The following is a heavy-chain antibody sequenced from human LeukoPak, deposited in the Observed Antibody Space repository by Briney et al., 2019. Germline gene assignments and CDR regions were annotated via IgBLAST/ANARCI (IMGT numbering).Heavy chain of an antibody. Sequence: PSETLSLTCTVSGGSISSSSYYWGWIRQPPGKGLEWIGSIYYSGSTYYNPSLKSRVTISVDTSKNQFSLKLSSVTAADTAVYYCARHLSSGYSSLYYFDYWGQGTLVTVSS. D-gene: IGHD6-19*01. CDR3: ARHLSSGYSSLYYFDY. V-gene: IGHV4-39*01. CDR1: GGSISSSSYY. J-gene: IGHJ4*02. CDR2: IYYSGST.